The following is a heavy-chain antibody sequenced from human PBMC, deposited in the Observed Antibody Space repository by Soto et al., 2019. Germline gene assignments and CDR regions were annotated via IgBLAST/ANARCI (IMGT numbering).Heavy chain of an antibody. Sequence: QVQLQASGPGLVKPSQTLSLTCTVSGDSISSGGSYWSWIRQSPGTALEWIGYIFYSGYSYYNPSLRRRVFQSVYTSESHFSLRLSSVTAGDTAVYYCARLNPIVIVPTGMGWFDPWGKGALVTVSS. CDR2: IFYSGYS. CDR1: GDSISSGGSY. V-gene: IGHV4-30-4*08. CDR3: ARLNPIVIVPTGMGWFDP. D-gene: IGHD2-2*01. J-gene: IGHJ5*02.